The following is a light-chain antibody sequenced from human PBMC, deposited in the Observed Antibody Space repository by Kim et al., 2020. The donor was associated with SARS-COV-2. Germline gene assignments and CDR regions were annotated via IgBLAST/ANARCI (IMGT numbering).Light chain of an antibody. J-gene: IGKJ1*01. CDR2: VPS. V-gene: IGKV1-16*01. Sequence: APGGDRPTTTGPARLLPAKHLAWYHQKPANAPGSLVDVPSTLQIGVPSRFSGSGPGTDFPLPISSLQPEDFETYSCSQIDTHPRTLVHGTKVDI. CDR1: LLPAKH. CDR3: SQIDTHPRT.